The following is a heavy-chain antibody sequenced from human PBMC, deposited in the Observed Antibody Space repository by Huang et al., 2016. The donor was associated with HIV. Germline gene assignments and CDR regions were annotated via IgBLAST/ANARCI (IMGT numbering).Heavy chain of an antibody. CDR2: ISASNGVT. J-gene: IGHJ3*02. Sequence: QVQLVQSGVEVKKPGASVKVSCKASGYTFTSYGISWVRQAPGQGLEWMGWISASNGVTNYAQNGQGRGTMTTDTSTSTAYMELRSLRSDDTAVYYCARDSPLLGVVIVVVPTAPNAFDIWGQGTMVTVSS. CDR3: ARDSPLLGVVIVVVPTAPNAFDI. V-gene: IGHV1-18*01. CDR1: GYTFTSYG. D-gene: IGHD2-2*01.